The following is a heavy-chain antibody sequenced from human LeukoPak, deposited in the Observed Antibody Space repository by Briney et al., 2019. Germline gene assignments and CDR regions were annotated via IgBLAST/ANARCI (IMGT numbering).Heavy chain of an antibody. Sequence: SETLSLTCTVSGGSISSGSYYWSWIRQPAGKGLEYIGRIYTSGSTNYNPSLKSRVTISVDTSKNQFSLKLSSVTAADTAVYYCARFRDWFVDDWGQGTLVTVSS. CDR2: IYTSGST. CDR1: GGSISSGSYY. CDR3: ARFRDWFVDD. D-gene: IGHD3/OR15-3a*01. J-gene: IGHJ4*02. V-gene: IGHV4-61*02.